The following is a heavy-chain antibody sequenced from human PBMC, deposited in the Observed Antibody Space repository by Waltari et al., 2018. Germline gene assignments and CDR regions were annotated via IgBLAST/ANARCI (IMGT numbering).Heavy chain of an antibody. D-gene: IGHD7-27*01. Sequence: QVQLQESGPGLVKASQTLSLTCPVSGGSISRGGYYWSWIRQHPGKGLEWIGYIYYSGSTYYNPSLKSRVTISVDTSKNQFSLKLSSVTAADTAVYYCARSSSSWGCDYWGQGTLVTVSS. CDR3: ARSSSSWGCDY. J-gene: IGHJ4*02. V-gene: IGHV4-31*03. CDR2: IYYSGST. CDR1: GGSISRGGYY.